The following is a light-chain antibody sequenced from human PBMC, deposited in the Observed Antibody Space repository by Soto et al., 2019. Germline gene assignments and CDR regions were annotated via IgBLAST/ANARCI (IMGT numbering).Light chain of an antibody. Sequence: EIVLTQSPATLSLSPGERATLSCRASQSVSSYLAWYQQKPGQAPRLLIYDASNRATGLPARFSGSGSGTDFTLTISSLEPEDVAVYYCQQPYTFGQGTKLEIK. CDR2: DAS. J-gene: IGKJ2*01. CDR3: QQPYT. CDR1: QSVSSY. V-gene: IGKV3-11*01.